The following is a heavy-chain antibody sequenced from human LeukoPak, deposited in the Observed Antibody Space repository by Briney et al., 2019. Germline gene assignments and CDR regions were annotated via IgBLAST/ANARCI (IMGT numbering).Heavy chain of an antibody. Sequence: PGGSLRLSCAASGFTFGSYYMSWVRQAPGKGLEWVANIKKDGSEKYYVDSVKGRFTISRVNAKNSLYLQMNSLKAEDTALYYCAKDIYASDILTGYQVRWGQGTLVTVSS. CDR2: IKKDGSEK. CDR1: GFTFGSYY. CDR3: AKDIYASDILTGYQVR. D-gene: IGHD3-9*01. J-gene: IGHJ4*02. V-gene: IGHV3-7*03.